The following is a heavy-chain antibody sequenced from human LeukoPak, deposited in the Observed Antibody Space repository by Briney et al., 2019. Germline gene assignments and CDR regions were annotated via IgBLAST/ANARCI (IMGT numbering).Heavy chain of an antibody. CDR1: GGSVSSDY. J-gene: IGHJ3*01. CDR3: ARAKYTTLPSAFDV. D-gene: IGHD1-1*01. CDR2: IYISGNA. Sequence: SETLSLTCTVSGGSVSSDYWTWIRQPAGKGLEWIGRIYISGNAYYNPSLKSRVTMSLDTSKNRFSLNLSSVTAADTAVYYCARAKYTTLPSAFDVWGQGTMVTVSS. V-gene: IGHV4-4*07.